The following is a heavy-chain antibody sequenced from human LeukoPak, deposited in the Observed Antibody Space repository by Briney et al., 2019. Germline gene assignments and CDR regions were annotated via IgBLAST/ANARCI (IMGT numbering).Heavy chain of an antibody. Sequence: QXPGKGLEXIVYIYFRLSTYYPPSLKSRLTISVATSKTQFSLKLSSVTAADTAVYYCARERGTYYDFSSGLRDVWGQATTVTVSS. V-gene: IGHV4-31*02. CDR2: IYFRLST. CDR3: ARERGTYYDFSSGLRDV. J-gene: IGHJ6*02. D-gene: IGHD3-3*01.